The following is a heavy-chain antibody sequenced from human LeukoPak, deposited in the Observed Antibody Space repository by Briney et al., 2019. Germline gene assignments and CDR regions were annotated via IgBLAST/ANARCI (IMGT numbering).Heavy chain of an antibody. Sequence: ASETLSLTCAVSSRSISSGGYSWSWIRQPPGKGLDWIVFIYQSGSTNYNPSLQSRLTISVDRPKNQFSLKLNSVTSADTALYYCARAGDLIVVAMGALDIWGQGTMVIVSS. CDR1: SRSISSGGYS. CDR3: ARAGDLIVVAMGALDI. CDR2: IYQSGST. J-gene: IGHJ3*02. V-gene: IGHV4-30-2*01. D-gene: IGHD2-15*01.